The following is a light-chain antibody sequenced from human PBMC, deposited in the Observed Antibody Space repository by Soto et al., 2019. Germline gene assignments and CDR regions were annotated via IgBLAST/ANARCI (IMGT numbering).Light chain of an antibody. Sequence: VLTQPAPLAGAPGQSITLSRTGKHSEVGGYNYVSWYQQHPGKAPKLMIYDVSNRPSGVSNRFSGSKSGNTASLTISGLQAEDEADYYCSSYTSSSTLYVFGTGTKVTVL. CDR3: SSYTSSSTLYV. CDR2: DVS. J-gene: IGLJ1*01. CDR1: HSEVGGYNY. V-gene: IGLV2-14*01.